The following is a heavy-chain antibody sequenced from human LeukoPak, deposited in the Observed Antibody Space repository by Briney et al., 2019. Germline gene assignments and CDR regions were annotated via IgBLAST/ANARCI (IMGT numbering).Heavy chain of an antibody. CDR3: ARDRDV. CDR1: GFTFSSYD. Sequence: GGSLRLSCAASGFTFSSYDMHWVRQAPGKGLEWVAVIWYDGINKYYVDSVKGRFTISGDNSKNTLYLQMNSLRAEDTAVYYCARDRDVWGQGTLVTVSS. V-gene: IGHV3-33*01. CDR2: IWYDGINK. J-gene: IGHJ4*02.